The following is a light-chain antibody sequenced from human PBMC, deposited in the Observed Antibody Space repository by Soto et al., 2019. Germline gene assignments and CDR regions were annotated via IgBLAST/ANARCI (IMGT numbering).Light chain of an antibody. CDR1: QGISNY. CDR2: AAS. J-gene: IGKJ3*01. CDR3: QHYHSPPVT. Sequence: DIQMTQSPSSLSAFVGDSVTFTCRASQGISNYLAWYHQKPGKVPKLLVYAASTLQSGVPSRFTGSGSGTEFTLTIRSLQPEDVGTYYCQHYHSPPVTFGLGTKLEIK. V-gene: IGKV1-27*01.